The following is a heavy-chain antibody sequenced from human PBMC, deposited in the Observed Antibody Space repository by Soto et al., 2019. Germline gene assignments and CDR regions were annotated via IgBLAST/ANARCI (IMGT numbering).Heavy chain of an antibody. Sequence: EVQLVESGGGLVKPGGSLRLSCAASGFTFSNAWMSWVRQAPGKGLEWVGRIKSKTDGGTTDYAAPVKGRFTISRDDSKNTLYLQMNSLKTEDTAVYYCSTGAASYYDYGMDVWGQGTTVTVSS. J-gene: IGHJ6*02. CDR2: IKSKTDGGTT. CDR1: GFTFSNAW. D-gene: IGHD6-13*01. CDR3: STGAASYYDYGMDV. V-gene: IGHV3-15*01.